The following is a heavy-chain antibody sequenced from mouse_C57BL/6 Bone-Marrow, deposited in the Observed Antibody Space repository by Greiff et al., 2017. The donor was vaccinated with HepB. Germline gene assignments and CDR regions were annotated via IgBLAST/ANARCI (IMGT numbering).Heavy chain of an antibody. Sequence: EVHLVESGGGLVQPGGSLKLSCAASGFTFSDYYMYWVRQTPEKRLEWVAYISNGGGSTYYPDTVKGRFTISRDNAKNTLYLQMSRLKSEDTAMYYCARWDSWFAYWGQGTLVTVSA. V-gene: IGHV5-12*01. CDR2: ISNGGGST. J-gene: IGHJ3*01. D-gene: IGHD4-1*01. CDR3: ARWDSWFAY. CDR1: GFTFSDYY.